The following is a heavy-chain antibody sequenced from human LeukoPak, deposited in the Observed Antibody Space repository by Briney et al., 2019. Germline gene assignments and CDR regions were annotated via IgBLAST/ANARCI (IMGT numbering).Heavy chain of an antibody. D-gene: IGHD6-13*01. J-gene: IGHJ6*03. CDR2: IHYSGTT. Sequence: SETLSLTCAVYGGSFSGYYWSWIRQPPGKGLEWIGYIHYSGTTNYNPSLKSRVTISVDTSKNQFSLKLSSVTAADTAVYYCARTTEAHSWRTRYYDYYMDVWGKGTTVTVSS. V-gene: IGHV4-34*01. CDR3: ARTTEAHSWRTRYYDYYMDV. CDR1: GGSFSGYY.